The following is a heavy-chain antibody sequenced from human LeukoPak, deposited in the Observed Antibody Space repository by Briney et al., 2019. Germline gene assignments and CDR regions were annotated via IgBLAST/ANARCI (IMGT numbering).Heavy chain of an antibody. Sequence: ASVKVSCKASGYTFTSYGISWVRQAPGQGLEWMGWISAYNGNTNYAQKLQGRVTMTTDTSTSTAYMELRSLRSDDTAVYYSARDPLRGDYYDSSGYYHYWGQGTLVTVSS. CDR1: GYTFTSYG. V-gene: IGHV1-18*01. J-gene: IGHJ4*02. D-gene: IGHD3-22*01. CDR3: ARDPLRGDYYDSSGYYHY. CDR2: ISAYNGNT.